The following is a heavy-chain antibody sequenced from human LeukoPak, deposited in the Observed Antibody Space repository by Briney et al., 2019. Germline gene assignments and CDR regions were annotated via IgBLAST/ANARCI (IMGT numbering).Heavy chain of an antibody. Sequence: GGSLRLSCEASGFTFSSYSMNWVRQAPGKGLEWVSSISSSSSYIYYADSVKGRFTISRDNAKNSLYPQMNSLRAEDTAVYYCARGYSSGWYYFDNWGQGTLVTVSS. CDR3: ARGYSSGWYYFDN. J-gene: IGHJ4*02. CDR1: GFTFSSYS. V-gene: IGHV3-21*01. CDR2: ISSSSSYI. D-gene: IGHD6-19*01.